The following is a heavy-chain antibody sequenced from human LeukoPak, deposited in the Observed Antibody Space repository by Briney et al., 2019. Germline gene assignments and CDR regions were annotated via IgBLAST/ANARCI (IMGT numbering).Heavy chain of an antibody. V-gene: IGHV4-31*03. J-gene: IGHJ4*02. CDR1: GGSISSGGYY. Sequence: SQTLSLTCTVSGGSISSGGYYWSCIRQHPGKGLEWIGYIYYSGSTYYNPSLKSRVTISVDTSKNQFSLKLSSVTAADTGVYYCARGDKLTMVRGVPRTYFDYWGQGTLVTVSS. CDR3: ARGDKLTMVRGVPRTYFDY. CDR2: IYYSGST. D-gene: IGHD3-10*01.